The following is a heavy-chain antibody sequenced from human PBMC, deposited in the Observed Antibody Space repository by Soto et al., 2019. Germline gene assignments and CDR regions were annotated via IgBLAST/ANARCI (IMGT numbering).Heavy chain of an antibody. D-gene: IGHD7-27*01. CDR3: ARDPKTSGGQHWAFNYFDS. CDR2: ISYDGTSK. CDR1: GFSFSISP. Sequence: GGSLRLSCAASGFSFSISPMHWVRQAPGKGPEWVALISYDGTSKFYADSVKGRFTISRDNSKSTLYLQVDSLRPEDAAVYYCARDPKTSGGQHWAFNYFDSWGQGTLVTVSS. J-gene: IGHJ4*02. V-gene: IGHV3-30-3*01.